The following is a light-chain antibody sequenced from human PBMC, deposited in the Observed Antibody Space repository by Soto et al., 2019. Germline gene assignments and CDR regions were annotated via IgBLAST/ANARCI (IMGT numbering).Light chain of an antibody. V-gene: IGLV2-14*01. J-gene: IGLJ1*01. CDR2: EVS. CDR1: SSDVGGYNY. Sequence: QSVLTQPASVSGSPGQSITISCTGTSSDVGGYNYVSWYQQHPGKAPKLMIYEVSNRPSGVSNRFSGSKSGNTASLTISGLQAKDEADYYCSSYTSNSTYVFGTGTKLTVL. CDR3: SSYTSNSTYV.